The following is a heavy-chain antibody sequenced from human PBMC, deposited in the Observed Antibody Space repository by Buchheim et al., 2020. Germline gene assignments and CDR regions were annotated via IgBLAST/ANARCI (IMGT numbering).Heavy chain of an antibody. CDR2: ISSSGSTI. CDR3: ARDLYYYDSSGYLVGYDAFDI. V-gene: IGHV3-48*03. Sequence: EVQLVESGGGLVQPGGSLRLSCAASGFTFSSYEMNWVRQAPGKGLEWVSYISSSGSTIYYADSVKGRFTISRDNAKNSLYLQMNSLRAEDTAVYYCARDLYYYDSSGYLVGYDAFDIWGKGT. D-gene: IGHD3-22*01. CDR1: GFTFSSYE. J-gene: IGHJ3*02.